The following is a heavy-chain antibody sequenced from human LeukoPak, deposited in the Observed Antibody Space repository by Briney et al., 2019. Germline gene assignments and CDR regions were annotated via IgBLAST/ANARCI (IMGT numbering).Heavy chain of an antibody. CDR3: ARHIAVAGTGCYYYGMDV. V-gene: IGHV5-10-1*01. CDR1: GYSFTSYW. Sequence: GESLKISCKGSGYSFTSYWISWVRQMPGKGLEWMGRIDPSDSYTNYSPSFRGHVTISADKSISTAYLQWSSLKASDTAMYYCARHIAVAGTGCYYYGMDVWGKGTTVTVSS. J-gene: IGHJ6*04. D-gene: IGHD6-19*01. CDR2: IDPSDSYT.